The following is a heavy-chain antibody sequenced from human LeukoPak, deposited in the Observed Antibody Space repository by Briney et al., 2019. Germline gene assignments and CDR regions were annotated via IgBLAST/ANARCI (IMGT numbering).Heavy chain of an antibody. CDR2: IKQDGSEK. CDR3: YCAVEDY. J-gene: IGHJ4*02. D-gene: IGHD2-15*01. CDR1: GFTFSRYW. V-gene: IGHV3-7*01. Sequence: GGSLRLSYVTYGFTFSRYWMSWVRRAPGKGLEWVANIKQDGSEKNYVDSVKGRFSISRDSAKNSLYLQMNSLRAEDTAVYYCYCAVEDYWGQGALVTVSS.